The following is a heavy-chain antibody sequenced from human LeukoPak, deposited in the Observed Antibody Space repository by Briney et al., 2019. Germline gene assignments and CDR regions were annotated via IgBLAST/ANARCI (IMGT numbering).Heavy chain of an antibody. D-gene: IGHD4-17*01. V-gene: IGHV4-59*01. CDR3: ASHTVTTAEEYFQH. CDR2: IYYSRST. J-gene: IGHJ1*01. CDR1: GGSISSYH. Sequence: SETLSLTCTVSGGSISSYHWSWIRQPPGKGLEWIGYIYYSRSTNYNPSLKSRVTISVDTSKNQFSLKLSSVTAADTAVHYCASHTVTTAEEYFQHWGQGTLVTVSS.